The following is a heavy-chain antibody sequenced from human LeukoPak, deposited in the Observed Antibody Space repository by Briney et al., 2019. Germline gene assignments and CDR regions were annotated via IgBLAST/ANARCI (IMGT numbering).Heavy chain of an antibody. V-gene: IGHV4-59*02. Sequence: SETLSLTCTVSGGSVSSYYWSWIRQPPGKGLEWIGFIYYSGSTNYNPSLKSRVTISVDTSKNQFSLKLNSVTAADTAVYYCARFLSDSSGWNADAFDIWGQGTMVTVSS. J-gene: IGHJ3*02. D-gene: IGHD6-19*01. CDR3: ARFLSDSSGWNADAFDI. CDR1: GGSVSSYY. CDR2: IYYSGST.